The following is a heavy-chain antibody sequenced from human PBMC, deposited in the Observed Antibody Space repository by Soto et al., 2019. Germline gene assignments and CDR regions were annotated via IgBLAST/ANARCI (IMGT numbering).Heavy chain of an antibody. Sequence: PSETLSLTCAVYGGSFSGYYWSWIRQPPGKGLEWIGEINHSGSTNYNPSLKSRVTISVDTSKNQFSLKLSSVTAADTAVYYCARFGRSYDFWSGYFVHDYWGQGTLVTVSS. D-gene: IGHD3-3*01. J-gene: IGHJ4*02. CDR2: INHSGST. CDR3: ARFGRSYDFWSGYFVHDY. CDR1: GGSFSGYY. V-gene: IGHV4-34*01.